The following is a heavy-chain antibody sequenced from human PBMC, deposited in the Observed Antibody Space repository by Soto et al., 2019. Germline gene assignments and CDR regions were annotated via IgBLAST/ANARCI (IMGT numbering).Heavy chain of an antibody. D-gene: IGHD6-19*01. J-gene: IGHJ6*02. CDR1: GFTFSSYA. CDR3: ARDTGAGSGWYYPLPYYYGRDV. Sequence: GGSLRLSCAASGFTFSSYAMHWVRQAPGKGLEWVAVISYDGSNKYYADSVKGRFTISRDNSKNTLYLQMNSLRAEDTAVYYCARDTGAGSGWYYPLPYYYGRDVWGQGTTVTVSS. V-gene: IGHV3-30-3*01. CDR2: ISYDGSNK.